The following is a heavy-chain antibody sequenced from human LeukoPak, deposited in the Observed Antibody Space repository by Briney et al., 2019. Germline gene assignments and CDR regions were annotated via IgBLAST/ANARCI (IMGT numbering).Heavy chain of an antibody. CDR1: GGTFSSYA. V-gene: IGHV1-69*06. D-gene: IGHD6-19*01. CDR3: ARGSRTGWYYFDY. J-gene: IGHJ4*02. Sequence: SVKVSCKAFGGTFSSYAFSWVRQAPGQGLEWMGGIIPIFGTANYAQKFQVRVTITADTSTSTAYMELSSLRSDDTAVYYCARGSRTGWYYFDYWGQGTLVTVSS. CDR2: IIPIFGTA.